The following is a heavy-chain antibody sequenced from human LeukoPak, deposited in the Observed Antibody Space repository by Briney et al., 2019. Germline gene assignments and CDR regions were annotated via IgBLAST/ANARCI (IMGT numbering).Heavy chain of an antibody. V-gene: IGHV4-4*02. CDR1: GGSISSSNW. CDR3: ASRLFVSGGHFGWFDP. J-gene: IGHJ5*02. D-gene: IGHD3-10*01. CDR2: IYHSGST. Sequence: KPSGTLSLTCAVSGGSISSSNWWSWVRQPPGKGLEWIGEIYHSGSTNYNPSLKSRVTISVDKSKNQFSLKLSSVTAADTAVYYCASRLFVSGGHFGWFDPWGQGTLVTVSS.